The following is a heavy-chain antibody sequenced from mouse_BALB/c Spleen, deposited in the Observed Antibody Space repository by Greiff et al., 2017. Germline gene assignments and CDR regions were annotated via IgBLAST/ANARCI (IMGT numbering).Heavy chain of an antibody. CDR2: ISYSGST. Sequence: EVMLVESGPGLVKPSQSLSLTCTVTGYSITSDYAWNWIRQFPGNKLEWMGYISYSGSTSYNPSLKSRISITRDTSKNQFFLQLNSVTTEDTATYYCASLLRSYFDYWGQGTTLTVSS. CDR3: ASLLRSYFDY. J-gene: IGHJ2*01. D-gene: IGHD1-2*01. V-gene: IGHV3-2*02. CDR1: GYSITSDYA.